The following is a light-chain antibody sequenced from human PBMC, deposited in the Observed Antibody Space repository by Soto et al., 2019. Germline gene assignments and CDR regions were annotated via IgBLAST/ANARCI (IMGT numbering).Light chain of an antibody. CDR1: QSVSSSY. Sequence: EILLTQAPGTLCLSPGERATLSCRARQSVSSSYLACYQQKPGQAPRLLIYGASSRATGIPDMFSGTGSGTDFTPTISRLETEDFSVYYCEKYGSSSSITFGQPTPLEI. CDR2: GAS. V-gene: IGKV3-20*01. J-gene: IGKJ5*01. CDR3: EKYGSSSSIT.